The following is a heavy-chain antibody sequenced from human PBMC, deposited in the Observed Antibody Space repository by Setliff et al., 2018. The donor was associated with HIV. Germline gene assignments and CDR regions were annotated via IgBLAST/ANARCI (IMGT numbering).Heavy chain of an antibody. D-gene: IGHD5-12*01. V-gene: IGHV1-69*10. CDR2: IIPILGIA. CDR3: AIDVIGGWLRPMPDF. Sequence: SVKVSCKASGGTFSSYGINWVRQAPGQGLEWMGGIIPILGIANYAQKFQGRVTINADKSTSTAYMELSGLRSEDTAVYYCAIDVIGGWLRPMPDFWGPGTLVTVSS. J-gene: IGHJ4*02. CDR1: GGTFSSYG.